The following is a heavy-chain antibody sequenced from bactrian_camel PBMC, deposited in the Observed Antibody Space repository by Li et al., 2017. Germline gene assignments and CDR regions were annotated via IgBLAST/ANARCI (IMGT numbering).Heavy chain of an antibody. V-gene: IGHV3S1*01. CDR2: IHAYTGMT. Sequence: HVQLVESGGGSVQTGGSLSLSCVVSPDYIIRTKCMGWFRQAPGKAHEGVASIHAYTGMTAYAESVKGRFTISPGNATNTVSLQMNSPKPEDTAMYYCAADRMACLRPSVQLEAYNFWGQGTQVTVS. CDR3: AADRMACLRPSVQLEAYNF. CDR1: PDYIIRTKC. J-gene: IGHJ4*01.